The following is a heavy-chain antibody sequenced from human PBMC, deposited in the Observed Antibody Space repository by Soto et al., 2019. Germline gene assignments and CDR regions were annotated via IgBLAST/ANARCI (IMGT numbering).Heavy chain of an antibody. Sequence: TLSLPFTVSGGSISSGGYYWSFIRQHPGKGLEWIGYIYYSGSTYYNPSLKSRVTISVDTSKNQFSLKLSYVTAADTAVYYCAGTAATIRFDYWGQGTLVTVSS. CDR3: AGTAATIRFDY. CDR2: IYYSGST. CDR1: GGSISSGGYY. J-gene: IGHJ4*02. D-gene: IGHD5-12*01. V-gene: IGHV4-31*03.